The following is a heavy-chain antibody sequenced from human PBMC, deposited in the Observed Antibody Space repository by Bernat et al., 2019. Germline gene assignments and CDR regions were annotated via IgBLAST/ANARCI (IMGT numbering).Heavy chain of an antibody. V-gene: IGHV3-21*01. CDR3: ARSHSSGWYRWFDP. CDR2: ISSSSSYI. J-gene: IGHJ5*02. D-gene: IGHD6-19*01. Sequence: EVQLVESGGGLVKPGGSLRLSCAASGFTFSSYSMNWVRQAPGKGLEWVSSISSSSSYIYYADSVKGRFTISRDNAKNSLYLQMNSLRAEDTAVYYCARSHSSGWYRWFDPWGQGTLVTVSS. CDR1: GFTFSSYS.